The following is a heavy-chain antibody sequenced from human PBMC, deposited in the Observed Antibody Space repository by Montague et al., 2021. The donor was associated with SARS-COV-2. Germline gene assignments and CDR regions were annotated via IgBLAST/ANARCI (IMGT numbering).Heavy chain of an antibody. D-gene: IGHD3-9*01. CDR1: GFIFSNFA. J-gene: IGHJ6*03. V-gene: IGHV3-30*04. Sequence: SLRLSCAASGFIFSNFAMHWVRQAPGKGLEWVAVISYDGNNKYYVDSVKGRFTISRDNSKNTLYLQMNSLRAEDTAVYYCARESSSRYYDILTGYDYYYYMDVWGKGTTVTVSS. CDR2: ISYDGNNK. CDR3: ARESSSRYYDILTGYDYYYYMDV.